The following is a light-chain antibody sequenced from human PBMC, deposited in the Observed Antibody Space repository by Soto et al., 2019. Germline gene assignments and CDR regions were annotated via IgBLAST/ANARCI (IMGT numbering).Light chain of an antibody. V-gene: IGLV2-14*01. J-gene: IGLJ1*01. CDR2: EVR. CDR1: SSDIGGYDY. Sequence: QSALAQASCVSGSPEQSITISCTGTSSDIGGYDYVSWYQQRPGKAPKLMIYEVRYRPSGVSNRFSGSKSGNTASLTISGLQAEDEAVYYCCSYTRTSNHYFFGSGTKV. CDR3: CSYTRTSNHYF.